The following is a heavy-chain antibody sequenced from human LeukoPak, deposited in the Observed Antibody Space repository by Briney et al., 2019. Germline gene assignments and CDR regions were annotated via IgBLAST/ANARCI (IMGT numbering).Heavy chain of an antibody. J-gene: IGHJ3*02. V-gene: IGHV1-69*13. CDR3: ASWGIVVVPAVNGAFDI. CDR2: IIPIFGTA. CDR1: GGTFSSYA. D-gene: IGHD2-2*01. Sequence: ASVKVSCKASGGTFSSYAISWVRQAPGQGLEWMGGIIPIFGTANCAQKFQGRVTITADESTSTAYMELSSLRSEDTAVYYCASWGIVVVPAVNGAFDIWGQGTMVTVSS.